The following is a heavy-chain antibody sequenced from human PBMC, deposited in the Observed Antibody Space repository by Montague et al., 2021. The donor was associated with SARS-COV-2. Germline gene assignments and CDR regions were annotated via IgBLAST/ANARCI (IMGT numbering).Heavy chain of an antibody. CDR2: XDWXSYK. D-gene: IGHD3-9*01. V-gene: IGHV2-70*01. Sequence: PALVTPTQTITLTCTFSGFSLSTSGMCVSWIRQPPGKALEWLALXDWXSYKYYSTSLKTRLTISKDTSKNQVVLTMTNMDPVDTATYYCARSHYDILTGYYTVFDYWGQGTLVTVSS. J-gene: IGHJ4*02. CDR3: ARSHYDILTGYYTVFDY. CDR1: GFSLSTSGMC.